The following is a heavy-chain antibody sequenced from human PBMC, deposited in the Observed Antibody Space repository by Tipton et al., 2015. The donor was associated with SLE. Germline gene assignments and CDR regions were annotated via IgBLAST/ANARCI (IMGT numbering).Heavy chain of an antibody. V-gene: IGHV4-59*01. J-gene: IGHJ2*01. D-gene: IGHD2-15*01. Sequence: TLSLTCTVSGGSISGYYWSWVRQPPGQGLEWIGYIHYSGSTNYNPSLKSRVTISLDTSENQFSLKLSSVTAADTAVYYCARGRYCGAGGCFDWSFDLWGRGTLVTVSS. CDR1: GGSISGYY. CDR3: ARGRYCGAGGCFDWSFDL. CDR2: IHYSGST.